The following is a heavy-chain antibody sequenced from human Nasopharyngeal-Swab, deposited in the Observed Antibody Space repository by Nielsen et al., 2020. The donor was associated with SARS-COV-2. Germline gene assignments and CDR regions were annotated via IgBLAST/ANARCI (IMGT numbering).Heavy chain of an antibody. CDR2: ISYDGSNK. Sequence: GESLKISCAASGFTFSSYAMHWVRQAPGKGLEWVAVISYDGSNKYYADSVKGRFTISRDNSKNTLYLQMSSLRGEDTAVYYCAKDGNSLIFDYWGQGTLVTVSS. V-gene: IGHV3-30-3*01. CDR3: AKDGNSLIFDY. J-gene: IGHJ4*02. CDR1: GFTFSSYA. D-gene: IGHD5-18*01.